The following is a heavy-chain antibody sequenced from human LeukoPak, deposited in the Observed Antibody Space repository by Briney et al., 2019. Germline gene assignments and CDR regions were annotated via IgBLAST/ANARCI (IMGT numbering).Heavy chain of an antibody. V-gene: IGHV4-39*01. CDR2: IDYSGST. CDR3: ARHEYSGSYYGLSWFDP. J-gene: IGHJ5*02. D-gene: IGHD1-26*01. Sequence: SETLSLTCTVSGGSISSSGYYWGWIRQPPGKGVEWIASIDYSGSTYYNPCIKSRVTLSVDTSKNQLSLKLSSLTAADTAVYYCARHEYSGSYYGLSWFDPWGQGTLVTVSS. CDR1: GGSISSSGYY.